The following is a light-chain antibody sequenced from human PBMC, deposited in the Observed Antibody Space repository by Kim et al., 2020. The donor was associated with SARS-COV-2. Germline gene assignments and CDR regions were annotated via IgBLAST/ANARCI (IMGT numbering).Light chain of an antibody. V-gene: IGKV1-27*01. Sequence: DIQMTQSPSSLSASVGDEVTITCRASQGISNYLAWYQQKPGKAPKLLIYATSTLQSGVPSRFRGSRSGTDFTLIITRLQPEDVATYYCKKYDSAPWTFGQETKVDIK. CDR2: ATS. CDR3: KKYDSAPWT. J-gene: IGKJ1*01. CDR1: QGISNY.